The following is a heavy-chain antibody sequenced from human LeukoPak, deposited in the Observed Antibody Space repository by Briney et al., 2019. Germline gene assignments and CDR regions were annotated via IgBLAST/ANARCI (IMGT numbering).Heavy chain of an antibody. CDR2: IYSSGST. Sequence: PSETLSLTCTVSGGSISCSSYYWGWIRQPPGKGLEWIGSIYSSGSTYYNPSLKSRVTISVDTSKNQFSLNLSSVPASDTAVYYCARRGGSGRSFDYWGQGILVTVSS. V-gene: IGHV4-39*01. J-gene: IGHJ4*02. D-gene: IGHD3-10*01. CDR3: ARRGGSGRSFDY. CDR1: GGSISCSSYY.